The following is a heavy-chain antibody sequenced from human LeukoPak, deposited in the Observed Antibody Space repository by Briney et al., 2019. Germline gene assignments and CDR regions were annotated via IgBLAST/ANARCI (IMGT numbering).Heavy chain of an antibody. D-gene: IGHD3-22*01. J-gene: IGHJ4*02. CDR1: GYSISSGYY. V-gene: IGHV4-38-2*02. CDR2: IYHSGST. CDR3: ARWYYYDSSGYSYFDY. Sequence: SETLSLTCTVSGYSISSGYYWGWIRQPPGQGLEWIGSIYHSGSTYYNPSLKSRVTISVDTSKNQFSLKLSSVTAADTAVYYCARWYYYDSSGYSYFDYWGQGTLVTVSS.